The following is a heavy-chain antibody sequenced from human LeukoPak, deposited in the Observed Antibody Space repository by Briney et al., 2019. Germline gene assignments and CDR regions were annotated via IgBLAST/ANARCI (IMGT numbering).Heavy chain of an antibody. Sequence: GRSLRLSCAGSGFIFNNYAMHWVRQPPGKGLEWVSGISWNSGTIDYADSVRGRFTISRDNSKNTLYLQMNSLRAEDTAVYYCARDLGYGGNAPSYYYGMDVWGQGTTVTVSS. D-gene: IGHD4-23*01. V-gene: IGHV3-9*01. CDR1: GFIFNNYA. CDR2: ISWNSGTI. J-gene: IGHJ6*02. CDR3: ARDLGYGGNAPSYYYGMDV.